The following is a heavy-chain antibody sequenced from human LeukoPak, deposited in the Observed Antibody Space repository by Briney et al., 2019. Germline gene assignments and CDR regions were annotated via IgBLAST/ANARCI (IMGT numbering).Heavy chain of an antibody. J-gene: IGHJ3*02. CDR1: GFTFSSYW. CDR3: ARGLAAAGDSVDAFDI. Sequence: GGSLRLSCAASGFTFSSYWMNWARQAPGKGLEWVANIKQDGSEKYYVDSVKGRFTISRDNAKNSLYLQMNSLRAEDTAVYYCARGLAAAGDSVDAFDIWGQGTMVTVSS. CDR2: IKQDGSEK. D-gene: IGHD6-13*01. V-gene: IGHV3-7*03.